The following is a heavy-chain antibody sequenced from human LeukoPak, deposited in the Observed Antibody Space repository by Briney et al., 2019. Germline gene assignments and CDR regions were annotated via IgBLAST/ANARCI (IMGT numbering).Heavy chain of an antibody. CDR3: ASVDPYSNYDGGFDY. CDR1: GYTFTSYD. CDR2: MNPNSGNT. Sequence: GASVKVSCKASGYTFTSYDINWVRQATGQGLEWMGWMNPNSGNTGYAQKFQGRVTMTRDTSISTAYMELSRLRSDDTAVYYCASVDPYSNYDGGFDYWGQGTLVTVSS. J-gene: IGHJ4*02. V-gene: IGHV1-8*01. D-gene: IGHD4-11*01.